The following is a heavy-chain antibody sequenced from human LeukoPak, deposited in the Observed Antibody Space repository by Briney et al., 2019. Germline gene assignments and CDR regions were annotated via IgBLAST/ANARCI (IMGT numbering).Heavy chain of an antibody. CDR3: AKDTASSWWYFDL. CDR1: GFTFSSYA. Sequence: GGSLKLSCAASGFTFSSYAMSWVRQAPGKGLEWVSAISGSGGYTYYADSVKGRFTISRDNSKNTLYLQMNSLRAEDTAVYYCAKDTASSWWYFDLWGRGTLVTVSS. D-gene: IGHD5-18*01. J-gene: IGHJ2*01. CDR2: ISGSGGYT. V-gene: IGHV3-23*01.